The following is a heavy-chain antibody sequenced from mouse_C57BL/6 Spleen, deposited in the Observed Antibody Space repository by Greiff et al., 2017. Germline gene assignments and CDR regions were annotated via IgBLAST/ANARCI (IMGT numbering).Heavy chain of an antibody. Sequence: VQLQQPGAELVKPGASVKMSCKASGYTFTSYWITWVKQRPGQGLAWIGDIYPGSGSTNSNEQFKSKATLTVATSSSTAYMQLSSLTSEDSAVYYCASLPYFDDWGQGTTLTVSS. D-gene: IGHD2-10*01. J-gene: IGHJ2*01. CDR3: ASLPYFDD. CDR2: IYPGSGST. V-gene: IGHV1-55*01. CDR1: GYTFTSYW.